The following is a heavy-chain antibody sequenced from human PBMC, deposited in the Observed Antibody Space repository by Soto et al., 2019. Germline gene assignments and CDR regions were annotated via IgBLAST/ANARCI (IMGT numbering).Heavy chain of an antibody. Sequence: PSETLSLTCTVSGGSISSSSYYWGWIRQPPGKGLEWIGSIYYSGSTYYNPSLKSRVTISVDTSKNQFSLKLSSVTAAVTAVYYCARPFPGYIRGSYLAGAFDIWGQGTMVTVSS. CDR1: GGSISSSSYY. CDR3: ARPFPGYIRGSYLAGAFDI. J-gene: IGHJ3*02. V-gene: IGHV4-39*01. CDR2: IYYSGST. D-gene: IGHD3-16*02.